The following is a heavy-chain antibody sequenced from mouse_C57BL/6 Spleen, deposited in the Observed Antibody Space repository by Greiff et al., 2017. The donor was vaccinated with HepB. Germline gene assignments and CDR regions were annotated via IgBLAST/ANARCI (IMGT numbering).Heavy chain of an antibody. D-gene: IGHD2-1*01. Sequence: LQESGPELVKPGASVKISCKASGYSFTDYNMNWVKQSNGKSLEWIGVINPNYGTTSYNQKFKGKATLTVDQSSSTAYMQLNSLTSEDSAVYYCATIYGNYGVGYAMDYWGQGTSVTVSS. CDR1: GYSFTDYN. CDR2: INPNYGTT. J-gene: IGHJ4*01. V-gene: IGHV1-39*01. CDR3: ATIYGNYGVGYAMDY.